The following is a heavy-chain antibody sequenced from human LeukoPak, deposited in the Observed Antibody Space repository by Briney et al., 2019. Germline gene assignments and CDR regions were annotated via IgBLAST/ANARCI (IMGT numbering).Heavy chain of an antibody. D-gene: IGHD2-2*01. CDR3: TRGNCSSTSC. V-gene: IGHV3-73*01. Sequence: GGSLRLSCAASGFTFSDSAMRWVRQASGKGLEWVGRIRSKANSYATSYAASVKGRFTISRDDSKNTAYLQMDSLKTEDTAVYYCTRGNCSSTSCWGQGTLVTVSS. J-gene: IGHJ4*02. CDR1: GFTFSDSA. CDR2: IRSKANSYAT.